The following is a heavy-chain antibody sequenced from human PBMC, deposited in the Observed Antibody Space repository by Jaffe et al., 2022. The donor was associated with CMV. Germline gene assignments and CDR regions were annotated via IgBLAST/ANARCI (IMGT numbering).Heavy chain of an antibody. CDR3: SRGYSGVSIYAFDI. V-gene: IGHV3-72*01. Sequence: EAQLVESGGGLVQPGGSLRLACAASGFTFSDHYIDWIRQAPGKGLEWVGRSRNKADSYTSEYAASVKNRFTISRDDSKNSLYLQMNSLKTDDTAVYYCSRGYSGVSIYAFDIWGPGTMVTVSS. J-gene: IGHJ3*02. D-gene: IGHD5-12*01. CDR2: SRNKADSYTS. CDR1: GFTFSDHY.